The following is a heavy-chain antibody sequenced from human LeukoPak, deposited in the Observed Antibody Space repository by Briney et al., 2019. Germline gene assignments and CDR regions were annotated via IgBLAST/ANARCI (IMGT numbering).Heavy chain of an antibody. CDR1: GYTFTSFG. CDR3: ARGPATRGVGATSY. Sequence: ASVKVSCKASGYTFTSFGVSWVRQAPGQGLEWMGWISTYNGNTNYAQKLQGRVTMTTDTSTNTAYMELRSLRSDDTAVYYCARGPATRGVGATSYWSQGTLVTVSS. D-gene: IGHD1-26*01. CDR2: ISTYNGNT. J-gene: IGHJ4*02. V-gene: IGHV1-18*01.